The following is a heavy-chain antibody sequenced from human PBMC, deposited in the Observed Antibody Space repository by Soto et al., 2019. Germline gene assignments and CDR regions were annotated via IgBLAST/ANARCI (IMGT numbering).Heavy chain of an antibody. CDR1: GFTFSTYS. CDR2: ISGSGNYA. CDR3: AREGINNYNEYYFDS. V-gene: IGHV3-21*01. J-gene: IGHJ4*02. Sequence: GGSLRLSCAASGFTFSTYSMNWVRQAPGKGLEWVSSISGSGNYAHYADFLRGRFTISRDNAKTSLYLQMNSLRAEDTAVYYCAREGINNYNEYYFDSWGQGTVVTVSS. D-gene: IGHD4-4*01.